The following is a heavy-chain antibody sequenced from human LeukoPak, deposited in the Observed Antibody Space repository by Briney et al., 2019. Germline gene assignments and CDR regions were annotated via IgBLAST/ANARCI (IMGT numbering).Heavy chain of an antibody. Sequence: ASVKVSCKAAGYTFTGYYMFWVRQAPGQGLEWMGGINPNSGGTNYAQKFQGRVTMTRDTSISTAYMEPSRLRSDDTAVYYCARGYCSGGSCYSVENWFDPWGQGTLVTVSS. CDR3: ARGYCSGGSCYSVENWFDP. V-gene: IGHV1-2*02. J-gene: IGHJ5*02. CDR2: INPNSGGT. D-gene: IGHD2-15*01. CDR1: GYTFTGYY.